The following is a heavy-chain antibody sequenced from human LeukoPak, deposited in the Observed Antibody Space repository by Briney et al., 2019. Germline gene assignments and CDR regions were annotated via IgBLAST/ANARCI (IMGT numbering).Heavy chain of an antibody. D-gene: IGHD5-24*01. Sequence: GGSLRLSCAASGFTFSSYAMSWVRQAPGKGLEWVSAISGSGGSTYYADSVKGRFTISRDNAKNSLYLQMNSLRAEDTAVYYCARGAGYGDYVDYWGQGTLVTVSS. CDR3: ARGAGYGDYVDY. CDR1: GFTFSSYA. J-gene: IGHJ4*02. V-gene: IGHV3-23*01. CDR2: ISGSGGST.